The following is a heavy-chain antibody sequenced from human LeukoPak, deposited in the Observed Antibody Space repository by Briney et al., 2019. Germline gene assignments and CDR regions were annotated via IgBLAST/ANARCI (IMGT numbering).Heavy chain of an antibody. CDR2: INHSGRT. V-gene: IGHV4-34*01. CDR3: TRPWQRRYYMDV. CDR1: GESFSGYY. J-gene: IGHJ6*03. Sequence: SETLSLTCAVYGESFSGYYWTWVRQPPGKGLEWIGDINHSGRTTYNPSLKSRVIISVDTSKNLFSLNLTSVTAADTAVYYCTRPWQRRYYMDVWGKGTTVAASS.